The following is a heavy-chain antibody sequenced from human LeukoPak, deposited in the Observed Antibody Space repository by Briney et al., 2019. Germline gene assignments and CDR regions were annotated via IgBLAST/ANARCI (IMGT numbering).Heavy chain of an antibody. Sequence: GGSLRLSCVASGFTLSNYVMSWVRQAPGKGLEWVSGVSGGGFDTYYTDSVKGRFTISRDNSKNMVYLQMNSLRAEDTAVYYCTRRAGRNLYDLDNWVQGTLVTVSS. CDR2: VSGGGFDT. D-gene: IGHD1-14*01. CDR3: TRRAGRNLYDLDN. V-gene: IGHV3-23*01. CDR1: GFTLSNYV. J-gene: IGHJ4*02.